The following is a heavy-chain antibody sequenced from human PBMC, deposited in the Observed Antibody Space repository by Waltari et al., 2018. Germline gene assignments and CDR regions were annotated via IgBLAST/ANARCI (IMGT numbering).Heavy chain of an antibody. V-gene: IGHV3-15*01. J-gene: IGHJ4*02. CDR1: GFTFIDAW. D-gene: IGHD4-17*01. Sequence: EVQLVESGGGLVKPGGSLRLSCTASGFTFIDAWMSWVRQAPGKGLEWVGRIKSNTVGGTTDFAAPVNGRFTMSRDDSKATLFLQMSSLKTEDTAVYFCATEFYGAYNFWGQGTLVTVSP. CDR3: ATEFYGAYNF. CDR2: IKSNTVGGTT.